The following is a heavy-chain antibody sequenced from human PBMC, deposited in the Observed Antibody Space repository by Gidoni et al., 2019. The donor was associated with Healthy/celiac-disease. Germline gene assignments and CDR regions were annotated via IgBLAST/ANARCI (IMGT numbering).Heavy chain of an antibody. D-gene: IGHD3-16*02. V-gene: IGHV4-34*01. CDR2: INHSGST. CDR1: VGSFSGYY. J-gene: IGHJ4*02. Sequence: QVQLQQWGAGLLKPSETLSLTCAVYVGSFSGYYWSWIRQPPGKGLEWIGEINHSGSTNYTPSLKSRVTISVDTSKNQFSLKLSSVTAADTAVYYCARLGVWGSYRYTGSTYYFDYWGQGTLVTVSS. CDR3: ARLGVWGSYRYTGSTYYFDY.